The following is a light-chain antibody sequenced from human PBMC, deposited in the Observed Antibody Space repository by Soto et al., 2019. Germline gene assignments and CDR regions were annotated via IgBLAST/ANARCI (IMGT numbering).Light chain of an antibody. CDR2: DNT. Sequence: QSVLTQPPSVSGAPGLRVTISCTGSGSNIGAGYDVHWYQQLPGTAPKLLIYDNTNRPSGVPDRFSGSKSGTSVSLAITGLQAEDEADYYCQSYDSTLNGWVFGGGTKVTVL. V-gene: IGLV1-40*01. J-gene: IGLJ3*02. CDR3: QSYDSTLNGWV. CDR1: GSNIGAGYD.